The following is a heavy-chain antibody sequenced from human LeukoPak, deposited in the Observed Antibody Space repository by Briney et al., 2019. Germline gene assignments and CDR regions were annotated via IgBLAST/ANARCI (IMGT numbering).Heavy chain of an antibody. V-gene: IGHV3-21*01. J-gene: IGHJ4*02. CDR1: QFTFGYYT. Sequence: GGSLRLSCAASQFTFGYYTMNWVRQAPGKGLEWVSSISSSGRFTHYGDAVKGRFTISRDNAENSLYLQMNSLRADDTAVYYCARNSSSWYYFDYWGQGTLVTVSS. D-gene: IGHD6-13*01. CDR2: ISSSGRFT. CDR3: ARNSSSWYYFDY.